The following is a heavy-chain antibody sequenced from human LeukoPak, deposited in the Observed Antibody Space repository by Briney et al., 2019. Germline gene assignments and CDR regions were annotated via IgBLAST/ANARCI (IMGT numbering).Heavy chain of an antibody. CDR1: GFTFSSYG. V-gene: IGHV3-30*18. CDR2: ISFDGSNK. D-gene: IGHD6-19*01. Sequence: GGSLRLSCAASGFTFSSYGMYWVRQAPGKGLEWVAVISFDGSNKYYAHSVRGRFTVSRDNSKDTLYLQMNSLRAEDTAVYYCAKDEIGAVAGLLDYWGQGILVTVSS. CDR3: AKDEIGAVAGLLDY. J-gene: IGHJ4*02.